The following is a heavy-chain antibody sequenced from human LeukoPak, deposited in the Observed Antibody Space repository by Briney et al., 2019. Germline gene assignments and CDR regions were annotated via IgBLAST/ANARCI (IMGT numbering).Heavy chain of an antibody. Sequence: GGSLRLSCAASGFTFSSYGMHWVRQAPGKGLEWVAVIWYDGSNKYYADSVKGRFTISRDNSKNTLYLQMNSLRAEDTAVYHCARDSDTLYDYVWGTVDYWGQGTLVTVSS. CDR2: IWYDGSNK. V-gene: IGHV3-33*01. J-gene: IGHJ4*02. CDR1: GFTFSSYG. D-gene: IGHD3-16*01. CDR3: ARDSDTLYDYVWGTVDY.